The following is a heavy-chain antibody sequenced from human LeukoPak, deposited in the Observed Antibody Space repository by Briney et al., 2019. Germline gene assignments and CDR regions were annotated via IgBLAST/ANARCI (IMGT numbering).Heavy chain of an antibody. CDR1: GFTFSSYG. J-gene: IGHJ6*04. CDR3: AGLSITRFGGV. CDR2: ISGSGGST. V-gene: IGHV3-23*01. Sequence: GGTLRLSCAASGFTFSSYGMSWVRQAPGKGLEWVSAISGSGGSTYYADSVKGRFTISRDNSKNTLYLQMNSLRAEDTAVYYCAGLSITRFGGVWGKGTTVTISS. D-gene: IGHD3-10*02.